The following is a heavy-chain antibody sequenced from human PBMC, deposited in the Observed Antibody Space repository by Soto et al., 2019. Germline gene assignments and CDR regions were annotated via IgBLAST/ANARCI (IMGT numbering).Heavy chain of an antibody. V-gene: IGHV1-24*01. J-gene: IGHJ6*02. CDR2: FDPEDGET. CDR3: ATHYYASRNYGMDV. Sequence: ASVKVSCKVSGYTLTELSMHWVRQAPGKGLEWMGGFDPEDGETIYAQKFQGRVTMTEDTSTDTAYMELSSLRSEDTAVYYCATHYYASRNYGMDVWDQGTTVTVSS. CDR1: GYTLTELS. D-gene: IGHD3-10*01.